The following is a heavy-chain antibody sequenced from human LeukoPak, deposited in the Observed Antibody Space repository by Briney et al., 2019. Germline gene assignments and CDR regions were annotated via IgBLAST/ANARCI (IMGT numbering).Heavy chain of an antibody. Sequence: SETLSLACTVSGGSISSYYWSWIRQPPGKGLEWIGYIYYSGSTNYNPSLKSRVTISVDTSKNQFSLKLSSVTAADTAVYYCARGLEMATTDFDYWGQGTLVTVSS. CDR1: GGSISSYY. V-gene: IGHV4-59*01. D-gene: IGHD5-24*01. CDR2: IYYSGST. CDR3: ARGLEMATTDFDY. J-gene: IGHJ4*02.